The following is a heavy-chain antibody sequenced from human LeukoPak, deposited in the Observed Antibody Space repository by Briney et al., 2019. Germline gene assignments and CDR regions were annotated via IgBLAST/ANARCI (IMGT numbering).Heavy chain of an antibody. J-gene: IGHJ6*02. D-gene: IGHD5-18*01. V-gene: IGHV3-30-3*01. Sequence: GGSLRLSCAASGFIFSSYAMHWVRQAPGKGLEWVAVISYDGSNKYYADSVKGRFTISRDNSKNTLYLQMNSLRAEDTAVYYCARGGYSYWACMDVWGQGTTVTVSS. CDR1: GFIFSSYA. CDR3: ARGGYSYWACMDV. CDR2: ISYDGSNK.